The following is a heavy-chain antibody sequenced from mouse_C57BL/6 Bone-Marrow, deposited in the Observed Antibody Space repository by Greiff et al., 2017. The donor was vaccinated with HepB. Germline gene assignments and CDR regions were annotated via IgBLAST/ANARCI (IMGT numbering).Heavy chain of an antibody. J-gene: IGHJ4*01. Sequence: EVQGVESGGDLVKPGGSLKLSCAASGFTFSSYGMSWVRQTPDKRLEWVATISSGGSYTYYPDSVKGRFTISRDNAKNTLYLQMSSLKSEDTAMYYCARQDSPYAMDYWGQGTSVTVSS. CDR3: ARQDSPYAMDY. CDR1: GFTFSSYG. CDR2: ISSGGSYT. D-gene: IGHD2-12*01. V-gene: IGHV5-6*01.